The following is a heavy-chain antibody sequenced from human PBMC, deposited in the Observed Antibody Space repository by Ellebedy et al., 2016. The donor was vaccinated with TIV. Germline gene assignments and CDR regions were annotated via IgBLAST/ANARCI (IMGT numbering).Heavy chain of an antibody. Sequence: ASVKVSCKGSGYSFTSYWIGWVRQMPGKGLEWMGIIYPGDSDTRYSPSFQGQVTISADKSISTAYLQWSSLKASDTAMYYCARLGVRLRYFDWSAPEDVWGQGTTVTVSS. D-gene: IGHD3-9*01. V-gene: IGHV5-51*01. J-gene: IGHJ6*02. CDR1: GYSFTSYW. CDR3: ARLGVRLRYFDWSAPEDV. CDR2: IYPGDSDT.